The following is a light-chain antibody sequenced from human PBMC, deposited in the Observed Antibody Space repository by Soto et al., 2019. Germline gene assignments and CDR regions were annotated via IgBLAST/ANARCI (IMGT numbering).Light chain of an antibody. CDR2: EDN. Sequence: FMLTQPHSVSESPGKTVTISCTRSSGSIASNYVQWYQQRPGSAPTTVIYEDNQRPSGVPDRFSGSIDSSSNSASLTISGLKTEDEADYYCQSYDSSMGNVVFGGGTKVTVL. J-gene: IGLJ2*01. CDR3: QSYDSSMGNVV. CDR1: SGSIASNY. V-gene: IGLV6-57*04.